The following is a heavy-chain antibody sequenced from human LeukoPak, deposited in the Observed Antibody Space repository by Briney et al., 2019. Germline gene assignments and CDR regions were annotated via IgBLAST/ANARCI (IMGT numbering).Heavy chain of an antibody. D-gene: IGHD2-21*02. V-gene: IGHV3-30*04. CDR1: GFTFSSYA. J-gene: IGHJ4*02. CDR2: ISYDGSNK. CDR3: ARPSGDLLGDY. Sequence: GGSLRLSCAASGFTFSSYAMHWVRQAPGKGLEWVAVISYDGSNKYYADSVKGRFTISRGNSKNTLYLQMNSLRAEDTAVYYCARPSGDLLGDYWGQGTQVTVSS.